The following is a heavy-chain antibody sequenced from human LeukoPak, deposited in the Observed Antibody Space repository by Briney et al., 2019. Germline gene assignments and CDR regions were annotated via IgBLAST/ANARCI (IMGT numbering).Heavy chain of an antibody. V-gene: IGHV1-18*01. J-gene: IGHJ4*02. CDR1: GYTFTSYG. Sequence: ASVKVSCKASGYTFTSYGISWVRQAPGQGLEWMGWISAYNGNTNYAQKFQGRVTITADESTSTAYMELSSLRSEDTAVYYCAGFHADTYYYDSSGYYWGQGTLVTVSS. D-gene: IGHD3-22*01. CDR3: AGFHADTYYYDSSGYY. CDR2: ISAYNGNT.